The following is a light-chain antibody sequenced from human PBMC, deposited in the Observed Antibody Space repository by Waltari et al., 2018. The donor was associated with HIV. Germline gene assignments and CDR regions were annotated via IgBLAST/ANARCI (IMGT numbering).Light chain of an antibody. J-gene: IGLJ2*01. CDR1: SSNIGRNY. Sequence: QSVLTQPPSASGTPGQRVTISCSGSSSNIGRNYVYWYQHLPGTAPKLLIHRNVLRASGALYRCSGSRAGTSASLAISGLRSEDEADYYCVAWDDSLSVVFGGGTKLTVL. V-gene: IGLV1-47*01. CDR3: VAWDDSLSVV. CDR2: RNV.